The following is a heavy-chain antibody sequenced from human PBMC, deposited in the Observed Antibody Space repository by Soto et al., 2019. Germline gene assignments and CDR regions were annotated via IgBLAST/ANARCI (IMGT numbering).Heavy chain of an antibody. CDR1: GFTVSSNY. V-gene: IGHV3-53*02. CDR3: ASTPGGSHDEYFQH. Sequence: EVQLVETGGGLIQPGGSLRLSCAASGFTVSSNYMSCVRQAPGKGLEWVSVIYSGGSTYYADSVKGRFTISRDNSKNTLYLQMNSLRAEDTAVYYCASTPGGSHDEYFQHWGQGTLVTVSS. D-gene: IGHD2-15*01. CDR2: IYSGGST. J-gene: IGHJ1*01.